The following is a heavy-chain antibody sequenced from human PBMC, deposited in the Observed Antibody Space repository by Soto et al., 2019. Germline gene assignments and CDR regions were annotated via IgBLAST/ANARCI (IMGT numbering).Heavy chain of an antibody. Sequence: SETLSLTCTVSGGSISSYYWSWIRQPPGKGLEWIGYIYYSGSTNYNPSLKSRVTISVDTSKNQFPLKLSSVTAADTAVYYCASFPLMGSISSSPYFDYWGQGTLVTVSS. J-gene: IGHJ4*02. CDR1: GGSISSYY. D-gene: IGHD6-6*01. V-gene: IGHV4-59*01. CDR3: ASFPLMGSISSSPYFDY. CDR2: IYYSGST.